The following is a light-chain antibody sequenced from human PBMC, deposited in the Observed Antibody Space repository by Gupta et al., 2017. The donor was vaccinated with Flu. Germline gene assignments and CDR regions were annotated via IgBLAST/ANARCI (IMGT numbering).Light chain of an antibody. Sequence: IQMTQSPSSLSASVGDRVTITCRASQSISNYLNWYQQKPGKAPKLLIYSASSLQGGVPSRFSGSGAGTDFTLSISSLQPEDFATYYCQQSYSTPRTFGQGTKVEIK. V-gene: IGKV1-39*01. CDR2: SAS. J-gene: IGKJ1*01. CDR3: QQSYSTPRT. CDR1: QSISNY.